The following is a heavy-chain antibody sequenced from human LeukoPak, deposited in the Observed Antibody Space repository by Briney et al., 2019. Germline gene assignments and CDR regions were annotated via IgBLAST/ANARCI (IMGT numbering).Heavy chain of an antibody. CDR3: ARDPYCGGDCYTNWFDP. CDR2: MNPNSGNT. Sequence: GASVKVSCKASGYTFTSYDINWVRQATGQGLEWMGWMNPNSGNTGYAQKFQGRVTITRNTSISTAYMELSSLRSEDTAVYYCARDPYCGGDCYTNWFDPWGQGTLVTVSS. CDR1: GYTFTSYD. J-gene: IGHJ5*02. D-gene: IGHD2-21*02. V-gene: IGHV1-8*03.